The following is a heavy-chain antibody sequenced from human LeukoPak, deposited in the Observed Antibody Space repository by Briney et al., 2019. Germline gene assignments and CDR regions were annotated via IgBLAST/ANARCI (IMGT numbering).Heavy chain of an antibody. V-gene: IGHV1-2*02. CDR3: ARDYDILTGYSGISDY. J-gene: IGHJ4*02. CDR1: GYTFTGYY. CDR2: INPNSGGT. D-gene: IGHD3-9*01. Sequence: ASVKVSCKASGYTFTGYYMHWVRQAPGQGLEWMGWINPNSGGTNYAQKFQGRVTMTRDTSISTAYMELSRLRSDDTAVYYCARDYDILTGYSGISDYWGQGTLVTVSS.